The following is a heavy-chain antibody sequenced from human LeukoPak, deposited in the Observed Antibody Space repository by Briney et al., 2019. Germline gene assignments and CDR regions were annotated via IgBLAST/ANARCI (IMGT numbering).Heavy chain of an antibody. D-gene: IGHD3-10*01. CDR2: IRSKPVNGAT. V-gene: IGHV3-49*04. J-gene: IGHJ4*02. CDR1: GFDFGDYA. Sequence: GGSLRLSCTVSGFDFGDYALTWVRQAPGKGLEWVGFIRSKPVNGATDYAASVRGRFSISKDESEPITYLQMNSLNTEDTAVYYCLLGWFGGVGGQGILVTVSS. CDR3: LLGWFGGV.